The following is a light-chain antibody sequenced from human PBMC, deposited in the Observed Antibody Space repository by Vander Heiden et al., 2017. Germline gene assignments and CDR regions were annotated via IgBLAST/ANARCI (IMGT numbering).Light chain of an antibody. CDR2: DAS. J-gene: IGKJ4*01. CDR3: QQYDNLLT. Sequence: HFSQSPSSLSASVGDRVTITCQASQDISNYLNWYQQKPGKAPKLLIYDASNLETGVPSRFSGSGSGTDFTFTISSLQPEDIATYYCQQYDNLLTFGGGTKVEIK. V-gene: IGKV1-33*01. CDR1: QDISNY.